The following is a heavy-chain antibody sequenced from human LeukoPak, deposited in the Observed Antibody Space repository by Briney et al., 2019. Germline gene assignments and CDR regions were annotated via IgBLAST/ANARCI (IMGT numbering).Heavy chain of an antibody. CDR1: GFTFSRYW. Sequence: GGSLRLSCAASGFTFSRYWMTWVRQAPGKGLEWVSAISGSGGSTYYADSVKGRFTISRDNAKNSLYLQMNSLRAEDTAVYYCAKLGITMIGGVWGKGTTVTISS. V-gene: IGHV3-23*01. CDR2: ISGSGGST. D-gene: IGHD3-10*02. CDR3: AKLGITMIGGV. J-gene: IGHJ6*04.